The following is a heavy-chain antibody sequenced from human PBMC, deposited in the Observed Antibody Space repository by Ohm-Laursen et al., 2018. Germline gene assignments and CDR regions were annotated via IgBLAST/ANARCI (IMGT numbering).Heavy chain of an antibody. Sequence: SLRLSCTASGFTFDDYAMHWVRQAPGKGLEWVSAISGSGGSTYYADSVKGRFTISRDNAKHSLYLQMNSLRAEDTALYYCAKDEGGSYYRYFQHWGQGTLVTVSS. CDR3: AKDEGGSYYRYFQH. V-gene: IGHV3-9*01. J-gene: IGHJ1*01. CDR1: GFTFDDYA. D-gene: IGHD1-26*01. CDR2: ISGSGGST.